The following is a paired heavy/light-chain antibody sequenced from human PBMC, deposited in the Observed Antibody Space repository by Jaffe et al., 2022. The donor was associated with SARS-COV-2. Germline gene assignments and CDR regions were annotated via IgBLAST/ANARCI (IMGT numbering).Light chain of an antibody. CDR3: QQSHTTPWT. CDR2: GAS. CDR1: QNISTY. V-gene: IGKV1-39*01. J-gene: IGKJ1*01. Sequence: DIQMTQSPSSLSASVGDRVTITCRAGQNISTYLNWYQSQPGKAPHLLIYGASGLQSGVPARFSGSGSGTYFSLTISSLQPEDFATYHCQQSHTTPWTFGQGTKVEIK.
Heavy chain of an antibody. Sequence: QLQLHESGPGLVKPSETLSLTCNVSGGSISSSNHYWAWIRQPPGKGLEWIGSIYYSGGTHSNPSLRSRVVISADTSKNLFSLKVTSVTAADTALYYCARAVGIRGGNFWSGHYTITHAGGWLDTWGHGTLVTVSS. D-gene: IGHD3-3*01. CDR2: IYYSGGT. V-gene: IGHV4-39*01. CDR3: ARAVGIRGGNFWSGHYTITHAGGWLDT. J-gene: IGHJ5*01. CDR1: GGSISSSNHY.